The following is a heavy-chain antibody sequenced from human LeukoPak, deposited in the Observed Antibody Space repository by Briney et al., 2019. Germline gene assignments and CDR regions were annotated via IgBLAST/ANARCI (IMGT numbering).Heavy chain of an antibody. CDR2: IYNSGST. J-gene: IGHJ4*02. V-gene: IGHV4-31*03. CDR3: ARGAPPDS. Sequence: PSQTLSLTCIVSGASFNTGDYYWNRIRQHPAKGLEWIGYIYNSGSTYYNPSLKSRVSISVDTSKNHFALRLTSVTAADSAVYYCARGAPPDSWGQGTLVTVSS. CDR1: GASFNTGDYY.